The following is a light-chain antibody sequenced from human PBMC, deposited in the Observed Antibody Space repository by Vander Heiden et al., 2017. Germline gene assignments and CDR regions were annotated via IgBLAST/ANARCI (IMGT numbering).Light chain of an antibody. J-gene: IGKJ1*01. Sequence: EIVMTQSPATLSVSPGERATLSCRASQSVSSNLAWYQQKPGQAPRLLIYGGSTRATGIPDRFSGSGSGTDFTLTISSLQSEDVAVYYCQQYNNSPRWTFGQGTKVEIK. CDR3: QQYNNSPRWT. CDR1: QSVSSN. CDR2: GGS. V-gene: IGKV3-15*01.